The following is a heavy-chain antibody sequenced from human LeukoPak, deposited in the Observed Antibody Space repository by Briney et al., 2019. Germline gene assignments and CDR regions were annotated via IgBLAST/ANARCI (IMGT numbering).Heavy chain of an antibody. CDR3: ARGSDFVWGSYRPYFDY. J-gene: IGHJ4*02. D-gene: IGHD3-16*02. CDR2: ISSSGSTI. V-gene: IGHV3-48*03. CDR1: GFTFSNYE. Sequence: PGGSLRLSCAASGFTFSNYEMNWVRQAPGKGLEWVSYISSSGSTIYYADSVRGRFTVSRDNAKNSLYLQMNSLRAEDTAVYYCARGSDFVWGSYRPYFDYWGQGTLVTVSS.